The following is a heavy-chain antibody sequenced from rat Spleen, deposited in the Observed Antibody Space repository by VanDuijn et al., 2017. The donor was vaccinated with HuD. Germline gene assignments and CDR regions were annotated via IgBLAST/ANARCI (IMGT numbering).Heavy chain of an antibody. Sequence: EVQLVESGGGLVQPGRSLKFSCAASGFTFSDYAMAWVRQAPKKGLEWVATIIYDGSSTYYRDSVKGRFTISRDNAKSTLYLQMDSLRSEDTATYYCARLVEAKRKTGPTGYYFDYWGQGVMVTVSS. CDR3: ARLVEAKRKTGPTGYYFDY. CDR2: IIYDGSST. J-gene: IGHJ2*01. CDR1: GFTFSDYA. V-gene: IGHV5-17*01. D-gene: IGHD1-11*01.